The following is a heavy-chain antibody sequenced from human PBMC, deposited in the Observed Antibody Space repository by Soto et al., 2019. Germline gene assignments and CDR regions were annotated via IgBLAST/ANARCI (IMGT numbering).Heavy chain of an antibody. CDR1: GSSISSSGYY. Sequence: SKTLSFPCTVFGSSISSSGYYWGWIRPPPGKGLEWIGNIYTSGSTSYNPSIKSRATISVDTSKNQSSLKLSSVPGAPPAMYYCAARRSLMVNTAFDVWGQGTLVTVSS. J-gene: IGHJ4*02. V-gene: IGHV4-39*01. D-gene: IGHD4-17*01. CDR2: IYTSGST. CDR3: AARRSLMVNTAFDV.